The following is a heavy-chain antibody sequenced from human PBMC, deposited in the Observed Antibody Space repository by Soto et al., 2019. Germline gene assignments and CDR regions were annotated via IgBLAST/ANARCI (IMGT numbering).Heavy chain of an antibody. CDR2: IYWDDDK. CDR3: AHRVLRTVFGLVTTTAIYFDF. Sequence: QITLNESGPTLVKPRQTLTLTCTFSGFSLTTSGVGVGWIRQSPGKAPEWLALIYWDDDKRYSPSLKSRLTITKDTSKTQVVLTMADLDPADTATYYCAHRVLRTVFGLVTTTAIYFDFWGQGTPVAVSS. CDR1: GFSLTTSGVG. V-gene: IGHV2-5*02. D-gene: IGHD3-3*01. J-gene: IGHJ4*02.